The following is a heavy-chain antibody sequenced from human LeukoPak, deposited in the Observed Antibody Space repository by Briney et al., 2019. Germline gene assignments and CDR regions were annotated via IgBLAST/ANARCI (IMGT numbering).Heavy chain of an antibody. V-gene: IGHV4-4*02. D-gene: IGHD6-13*01. Sequence: PSETLSLTCAVSGGSISSSNWWSWVRQPPGKGLEWIGEIYHSGSTNYNPSLKSRVTISVDKPKNQFSLKLSSVTAADTAVYYCARAGAAAGLDYWGQGTLVTVSS. CDR3: ARAGAAAGLDY. CDR2: IYHSGST. J-gene: IGHJ4*02. CDR1: GGSISSSNW.